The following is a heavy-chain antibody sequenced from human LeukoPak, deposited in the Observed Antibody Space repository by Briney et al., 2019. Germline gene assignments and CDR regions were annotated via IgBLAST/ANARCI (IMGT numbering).Heavy chain of an antibody. CDR2: INHSGST. CDR1: GGSFSGYY. V-gene: IGHV4-34*01. CDR3: ARGTWGHYDYVWGSYRQRPYYFDY. J-gene: IGHJ4*02. D-gene: IGHD3-16*02. Sequence: SETLSLTCAVYGGSFSGYYWSWIRQPPGKGLEWIGEINHSGSTNYNPSLKSRVTISVDTSKNQFSLKLSSVTAADTAVYYCARGTWGHYDYVWGSYRQRPYYFDYWGQGTLVTVSS.